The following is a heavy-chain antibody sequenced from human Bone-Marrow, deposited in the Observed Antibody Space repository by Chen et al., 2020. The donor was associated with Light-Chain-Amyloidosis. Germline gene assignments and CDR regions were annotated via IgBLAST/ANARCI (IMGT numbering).Heavy chain of an antibody. V-gene: IGHV3-23*01. CDR2: ISASAVGPT. J-gene: IGHJ6*03. Sequence: EGQLMESGGGLVQPGGSLRLSCVASGFTFDKYAMSGVRKAPGKGLEWVSLISASAVGPTYYADSVQGRFTISRDNSESTLYLQMNSLRAEDTAVYYCARREKPLPVPIGYYYYYMDVWGKGTTVTVSS. CDR3: ARREKPLPVPIGYYYYYMDV. CDR1: GFTFDKYA.